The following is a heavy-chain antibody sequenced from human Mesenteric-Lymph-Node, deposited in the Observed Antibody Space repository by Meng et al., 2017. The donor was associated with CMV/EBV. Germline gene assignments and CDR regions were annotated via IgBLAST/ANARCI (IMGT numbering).Heavy chain of an antibody. Sequence: SVKVSCKASGGTFSSYAISWVRQAPGQGLEWMGGIIPILGIANYAQKFQGRVTITADKSTSTAYMELSSLRSEDTAVYYWARDQHFVVGAHWGSFDYWGQGTPVTVSS. CDR2: IIPILGIA. CDR3: ARDQHFVVGAHWGSFDY. CDR1: GGTFSSYA. D-gene: IGHD1-26*01. J-gene: IGHJ4*02. V-gene: IGHV1-69*10.